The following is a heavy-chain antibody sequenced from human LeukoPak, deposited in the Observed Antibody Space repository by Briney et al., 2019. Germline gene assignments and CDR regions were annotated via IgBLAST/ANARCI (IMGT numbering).Heavy chain of an antibody. CDR2: INPNSGGT. D-gene: IGHD6-13*01. J-gene: IGHJ4*02. CDR3: AREDIAAAVNFDY. CDR1: GYTFTGYY. V-gene: IGHV1-2*02. Sequence: ASVKVSCKASGYTFTGYYMRWVRQAPGQGLEWMGWINPNSGGTNYAQKFQGRVTMTRDTSISTAYMELSRLRSDDTAVYYCAREDIAAAVNFDYWGQGTLVTVSS.